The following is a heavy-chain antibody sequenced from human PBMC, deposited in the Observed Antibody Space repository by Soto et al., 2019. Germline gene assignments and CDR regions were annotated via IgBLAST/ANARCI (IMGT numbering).Heavy chain of an antibody. V-gene: IGHV3-74*01. D-gene: IGHD3-22*01. CDR3: AGDSPHDSTVAGDY. CDR2: INGDGSQT. Sequence: EVQLVESGGGLVQPGGSLRLSCAASGFTFSTHWMHWVRQVPEKGLVWVSRINGDGSQTTYADSVRGRLTISRDNAKNTLYLQMKNLRVEDTAVYYCAGDSPHDSTVAGDYWGQGTLVTVSS. CDR1: GFTFSTHW. J-gene: IGHJ4*02.